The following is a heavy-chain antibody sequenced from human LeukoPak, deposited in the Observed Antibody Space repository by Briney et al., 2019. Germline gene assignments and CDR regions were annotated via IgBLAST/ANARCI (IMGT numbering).Heavy chain of an antibody. D-gene: IGHD2-2*01. CDR3: ARVIVVVPAAPGHDAFDI. CDR2: IYYSGST. V-gene: IGHV4-59*01. Sequence: SETLSLTCTVSGGSISSYYWSWVRQPPGKGLEWIGYIYYSGSTNYNPSLKSRVTISVDTSKNQFSLKLSSVTAADTAVYYCARVIVVVPAAPGHDAFDIWGQGTMVTVSS. CDR1: GGSISSYY. J-gene: IGHJ3*02.